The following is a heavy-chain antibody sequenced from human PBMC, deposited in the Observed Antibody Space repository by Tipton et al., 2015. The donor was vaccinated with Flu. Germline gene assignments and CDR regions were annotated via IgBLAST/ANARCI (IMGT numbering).Heavy chain of an antibody. CDR2: INHSGST. Sequence: TLSLTCSVSGGSFSGYYWTWIRQPPGKGLEWIGEINHSGSTHYNSSLKSRVTISVDTSKNQFSLKVFSVTAADTAVYYCARRDYSNYVSDPKSWFDPWGQGILVTVSS. CDR3: ARRDYSNYVSDPKSWFDP. V-gene: IGHV4-34*01. J-gene: IGHJ5*02. D-gene: IGHD4-11*01. CDR1: GGSFSGYY.